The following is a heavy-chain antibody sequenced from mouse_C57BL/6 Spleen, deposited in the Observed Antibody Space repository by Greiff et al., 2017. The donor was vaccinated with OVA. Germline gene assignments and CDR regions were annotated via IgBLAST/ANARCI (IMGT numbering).Heavy chain of an antibody. V-gene: IGHV1-22*01. J-gene: IGHJ2*01. CDR2: INPNNGGT. CDR3: ARDTTVVAGVDY. CDR1: GYTFTDYN. D-gene: IGHD1-1*01. Sequence: EVQLQQSGPELVKPGASVKMSCKASGYTFTDYNMHWVKQRHGKSLEWIGYINPNNGGTSYNQKFKGKATLTVNKSSSTAYMELRSLTSEDSAVYYCARDTTVVAGVDYWGQGTTLTVSS.